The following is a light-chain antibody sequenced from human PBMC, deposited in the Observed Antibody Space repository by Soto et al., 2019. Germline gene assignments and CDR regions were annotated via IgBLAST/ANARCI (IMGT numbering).Light chain of an antibody. CDR2: WAS. J-gene: IGKJ5*01. CDR1: QSVLYSSNNKNY. CDR3: QKYYTTLIT. V-gene: IGKV4-1*01. Sequence: DIVMTQSPDSLAMSLGDRSTINCNSSQSVLYSSNNKNYLAWCQQKPGQPPNLLISWASTRESGVPNRFSGSGSGTDFTLTISSLQAEDVAVYYCQKYYTTLITFGQGTRLEIK.